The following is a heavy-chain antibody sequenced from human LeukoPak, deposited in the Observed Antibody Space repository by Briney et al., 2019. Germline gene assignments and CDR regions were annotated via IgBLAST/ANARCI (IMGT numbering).Heavy chain of an antibody. CDR2: ISSSGSTI. CDR1: GFTFSSYE. V-gene: IGHV3-48*03. D-gene: IGHD2-15*01. CDR3: ARDRCSGGSCYGGATGAY. J-gene: IGHJ4*02. Sequence: GGSLRLSCAASGFTFSSYEMNWVRQAPGRGLEWVSYISSSGSTIYFADSVKGRFTISRDNDKNSLYLQMNSLRAENTAVYYCARDRCSGGSCYGGATGAYWGQGTLVTVSS.